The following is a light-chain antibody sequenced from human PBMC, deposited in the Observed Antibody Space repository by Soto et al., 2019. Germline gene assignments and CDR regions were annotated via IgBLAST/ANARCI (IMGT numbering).Light chain of an antibody. V-gene: IGLV1-51*01. J-gene: IGLJ1*01. CDR3: GTWDSSLSAYV. CDR1: SSNNGNNY. Sequence: QSVLTQPPSVSAAPGQKVTISCSGSSSNNGNNYVSWYQQLPGTAPKLLIYDNNKRPSGIPDRFSGSKSGTSATLGITGLQTGGEADYYCGTWDSSLSAYVFGTGTKVTVL. CDR2: DNN.